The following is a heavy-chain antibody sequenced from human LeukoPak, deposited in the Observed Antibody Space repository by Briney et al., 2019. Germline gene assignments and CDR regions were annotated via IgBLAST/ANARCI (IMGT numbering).Heavy chain of an antibody. Sequence: SVKVSCKSSGGTFSSYAISWVRQAPGQGLEWMGGIIPIFGTANYAQKFQGRVTITADESTSTAYMELSSLRSEDTAVYYCARGSYSSSWLYNWFDPWGQGTLVTVSS. CDR1: GGTFSSYA. D-gene: IGHD6-13*01. V-gene: IGHV1-69*13. J-gene: IGHJ5*02. CDR3: ARGSYSSSWLYNWFDP. CDR2: IIPIFGTA.